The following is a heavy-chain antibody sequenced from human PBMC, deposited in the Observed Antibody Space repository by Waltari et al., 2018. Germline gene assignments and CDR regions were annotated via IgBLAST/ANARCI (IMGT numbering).Heavy chain of an antibody. D-gene: IGHD1-26*01. V-gene: IGHV3-30-3*01. CDR3: ARAWVVGANDY. CDR2: ISYDGSNK. Sequence: QVQLVESGGGVVQPGRSLRLSCAASGFTFSSYAMHWVRQAPGKGLEWVAVISYDGSNKYYADAVKGRFTISRDNSKNTLYLQMNSLRAEDTAVYYCARAWVVGANDYWGQGTLVTVSS. CDR1: GFTFSSYA. J-gene: IGHJ4*02.